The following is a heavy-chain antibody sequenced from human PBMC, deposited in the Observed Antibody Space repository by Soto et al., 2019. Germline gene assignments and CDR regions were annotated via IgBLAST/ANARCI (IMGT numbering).Heavy chain of an antibody. J-gene: IGHJ5*02. CDR1: GGTFSSYA. Sequence: QVQLVQSGAEVKKPGSSVKVSCKASGGTFSSYAISWVRQAPGQGLEWMGGIIPIFGTANYAKKFQGRVTITADKSTSTAYMELSSLRSEDTAVYYCARRGRGYCSSTSCYRGWFDPWGQGTLVTVSS. D-gene: IGHD2-2*01. V-gene: IGHV1-69*06. CDR3: ARRGRGYCSSTSCYRGWFDP. CDR2: IIPIFGTA.